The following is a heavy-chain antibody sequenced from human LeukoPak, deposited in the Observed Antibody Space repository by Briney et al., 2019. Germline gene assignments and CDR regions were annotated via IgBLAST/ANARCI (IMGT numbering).Heavy chain of an antibody. V-gene: IGHV3-48*03. D-gene: IGHD1-1*01. CDR2: ISGSGGTV. Sequence: GGSLRLSCAASDFTFSSYEMNWVRQAPGKGLEWVSFISGSGGTVYYADSVKGRFTISRDNAKNSLYLQMNSLRVEDTAVYYCARVAKDDGRFDPWGQGTLVTVSS. J-gene: IGHJ5*02. CDR3: ARVAKDDGRFDP. CDR1: DFTFSSYE.